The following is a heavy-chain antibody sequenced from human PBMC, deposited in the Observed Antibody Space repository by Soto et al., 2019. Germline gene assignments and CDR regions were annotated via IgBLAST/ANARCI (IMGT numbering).Heavy chain of an antibody. Sequence: SETLSLTCAVSGGSISSGGYSWSWIRQPPGEGLEWIGYIYHSGSTYYNPSLKSRVTISVDRSKNQFSPKLSSVTAADTAVYYCARVPDRWGQGTLVTVSS. CDR1: GGSISSGGYS. V-gene: IGHV4-30-2*01. D-gene: IGHD2-2*01. CDR3: ARVPDR. J-gene: IGHJ5*02. CDR2: IYHSGST.